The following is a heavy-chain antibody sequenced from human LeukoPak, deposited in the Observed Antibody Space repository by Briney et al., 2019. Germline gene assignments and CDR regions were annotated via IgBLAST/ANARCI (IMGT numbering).Heavy chain of an antibody. D-gene: IGHD3-10*01. CDR3: AKRGVVIRVILVGFHKQAYYFDS. Sequence: GGSLRLSCAVSGITLSNYGMSWVRQAPGKGLEWVAGISDSGGSTNYADSVKGRFTISRDNAKNTLYLQLNSLRAEDTAVYFCAKRGVVIRVILVGFHKQAYYFDSWGQGALVTVSS. V-gene: IGHV3-23*01. CDR2: ISDSGGST. CDR1: GITLSNYG. J-gene: IGHJ4*02.